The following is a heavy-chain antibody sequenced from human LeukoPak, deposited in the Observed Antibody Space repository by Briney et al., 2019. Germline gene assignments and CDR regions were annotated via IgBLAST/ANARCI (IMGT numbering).Heavy chain of an antibody. CDR3: ARGVSSSGWYYYYYGMDV. Sequence: SETLSLTCAVYGGSFSGYYWSWIRQPPGKGLEWLGEINHSGSTNYNPSLKSRVTISVDTSKNQFSLKLSSVTAADTAVYYCARGVSSSGWYYYYYGMDVWGQGPTVTVSS. CDR1: GGSFSGYY. D-gene: IGHD6-19*01. CDR2: INHSGST. J-gene: IGHJ6*02. V-gene: IGHV4-34*01.